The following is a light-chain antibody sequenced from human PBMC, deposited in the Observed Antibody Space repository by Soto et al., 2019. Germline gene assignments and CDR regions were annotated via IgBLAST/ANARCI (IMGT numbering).Light chain of an antibody. CDR2: GAS. J-gene: IGKJ1*01. CDR1: QSVSSSY. CDR3: QQLNSYLRT. Sequence: ILWTQSPGTLSLSPGERAALSCRASQSVSSSYLAWYQQKPGQAPRLLIDGASNRATGIPARFSGSGSGTEFTLTISSLQPEDFATYYCQQLNSYLRTFGQGTKVDIK. V-gene: IGKV3-20*01.